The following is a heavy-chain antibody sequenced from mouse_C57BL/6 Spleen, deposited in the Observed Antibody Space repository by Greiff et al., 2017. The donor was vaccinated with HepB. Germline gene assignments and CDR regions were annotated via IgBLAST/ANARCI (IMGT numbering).Heavy chain of an antibody. D-gene: IGHD1-1*01. J-gene: IGHJ4*01. CDR2: IYPRSGNT. CDR1: GYTFTSYG. CDR3: ARSYYGSSYDYYAMDY. Sequence: VQLQQSGAELARPGASVKLSCKASGYTFTSYGISWVKQRTGQGLEWIGEIYPRSGNTYYNEKFKGKATLTADKSSSTAYMELRSLTSEDSAVYFCARSYYGSSYDYYAMDYWGQGTSVTVSS. V-gene: IGHV1-81*01.